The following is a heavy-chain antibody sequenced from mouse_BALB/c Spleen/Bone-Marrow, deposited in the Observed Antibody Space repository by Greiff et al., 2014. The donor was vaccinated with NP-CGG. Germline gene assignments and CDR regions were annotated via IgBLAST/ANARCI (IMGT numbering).Heavy chain of an antibody. CDR3: ARPYYYGSSGDSWFAY. J-gene: IGHJ3*01. CDR2: IIPYNDGT. D-gene: IGHD1-1*01. V-gene: IGHV1-14*01. Sequence: VQLQQSGPELVKPGASVKMSCKASGYTFTSYVMHWVRQKPGQGLEWIGYIIPYNDGTTYNEKFKGKATLTSDKSSSTAYMELSSLTSEDSAVYYCARPYYYGSSGDSWFAYWGQGTLVTVSA. CDR1: GYTFTSYV.